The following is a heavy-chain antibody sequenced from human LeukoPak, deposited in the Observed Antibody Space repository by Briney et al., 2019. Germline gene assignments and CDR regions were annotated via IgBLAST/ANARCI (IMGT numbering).Heavy chain of an antibody. V-gene: IGHV1-69*06. Sequence: SVKVSCKASGGTFSSYGINWVRQAPGQGLEWMGGIIPISGTANYAQKFQGRVTITADTSTSIAYMELSSLRSEDTAVYYCARVDHLGGSYSVYFDYWGQGTLVTVSS. D-gene: IGHD1-26*01. CDR3: ARVDHLGGSYSVYFDY. J-gene: IGHJ4*02. CDR1: GGTFSSYG. CDR2: IIPISGTA.